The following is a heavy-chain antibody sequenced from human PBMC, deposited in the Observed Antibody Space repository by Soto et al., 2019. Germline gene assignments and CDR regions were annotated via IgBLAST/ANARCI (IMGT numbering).Heavy chain of an antibody. CDR3: ATRSGYCSSASCYTPGMDV. CDR1: GGTFSSFA. CDR2: LIPVVGTT. D-gene: IGHD2-2*02. Sequence: QVQLVQSGAEVKKPGSSVKVSCKASGGTFSSFAISWVRQAPGQGLEWMGGLIPVVGTTNHLQKFQGRVKITAGKSTSTACLELSSLRSEDTAVYYCATRSGYCSSASCYTPGMDVWGQGTTVTVS. J-gene: IGHJ6*02. V-gene: IGHV1-69*06.